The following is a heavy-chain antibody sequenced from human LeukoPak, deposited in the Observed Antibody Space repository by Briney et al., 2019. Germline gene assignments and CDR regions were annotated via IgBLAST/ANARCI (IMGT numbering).Heavy chain of an antibody. CDR1: VFTFSSYA. CDR2: ISYDGSNK. CDR3: ARDRSSWSKFDY. V-gene: IGHV3-30-3*01. Sequence: SGGSLRLSCAASVFTFSSYAMHWVRQAPGKGLEWVAVISYDGSNKYYADSVKGRFTISRDNSKNTLYLQMNSLRAEDTAVYYCARDRSSWSKFDYWGQGTLVTVSS. J-gene: IGHJ4*02. D-gene: IGHD6-13*01.